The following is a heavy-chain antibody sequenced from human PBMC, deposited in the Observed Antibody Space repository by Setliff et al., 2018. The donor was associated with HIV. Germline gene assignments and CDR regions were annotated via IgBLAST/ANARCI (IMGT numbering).Heavy chain of an antibody. D-gene: IGHD2-2*01. J-gene: IGHJ4*02. V-gene: IGHV4-39*02. Sequence: SETLSLTCTVSGGSISGSSYYWGWIRQSPEKGLEWIGSIFHAGSTYYNPSLKSRVTLSVDTSENQFSLKLSSVSAADTAVYYCARDPLPCSSPSCYPPGYFDYWGQGTLVTVSS. CDR1: GGSISGSSYY. CDR2: IFHAGST. CDR3: ARDPLPCSSPSCYPPGYFDY.